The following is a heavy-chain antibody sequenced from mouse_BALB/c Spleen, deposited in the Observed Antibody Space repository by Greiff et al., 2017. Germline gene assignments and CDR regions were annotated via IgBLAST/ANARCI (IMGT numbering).Heavy chain of an antibody. CDR3: ARVGYVSPYAMDY. CDR1: GFTFSDYY. J-gene: IGHJ4*01. Sequence: EVQGVESGGGLVKPGGSLKLSCAASGFTFSDYYMYWVRQTPEKRLEWVATISDGGSYTYYPDSVKGRFTISRDNAKNNLYLQMSSLKSEDTAMYYCARVGYVSPYAMDYWGQGTSVTVSS. CDR2: ISDGGSYT. D-gene: IGHD4-1*01. V-gene: IGHV5-4*02.